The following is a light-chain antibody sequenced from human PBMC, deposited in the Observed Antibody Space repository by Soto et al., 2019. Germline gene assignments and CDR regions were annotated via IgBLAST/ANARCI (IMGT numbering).Light chain of an antibody. V-gene: IGKV3-11*01. CDR1: QSVSSY. CDR3: QQRSYWPPYT. CDR2: DAS. Sequence: EILLTQSPATLSLSPGERATLSCSASQSVSSYLACYHQRPGQAPRLLIYDASNRATAVPARFSGSGSGTDFTLTISSLEAEDFAVYYCQQRSYWPPYTFGQGTKLEIK. J-gene: IGKJ2*01.